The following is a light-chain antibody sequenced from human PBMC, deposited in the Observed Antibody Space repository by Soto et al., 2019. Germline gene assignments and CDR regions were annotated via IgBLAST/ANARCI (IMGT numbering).Light chain of an antibody. V-gene: IGKV3-15*01. Sequence: EVVMTQSPATLSVSPGERATLSCRASQIVSDNLAWYQQKPGQAPRLLIYGASTRATGIPARFSGSGSGTELTLTISGLQSEDFAVYYFQQSNNWPYTFGHGTKRDSK. CDR3: QQSNNWPYT. CDR2: GAS. J-gene: IGKJ2*01. CDR1: QIVSDN.